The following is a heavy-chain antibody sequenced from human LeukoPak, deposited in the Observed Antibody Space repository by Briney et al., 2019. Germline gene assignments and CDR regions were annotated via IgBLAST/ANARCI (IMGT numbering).Heavy chain of an antibody. CDR1: GFTFSSYW. CDR2: ISGSGGST. CDR3: AKDSPFGVVIASYWYFDL. J-gene: IGHJ2*01. D-gene: IGHD3-3*01. V-gene: IGHV3-23*01. Sequence: GGSLRLSCAASGFTFSSYWMSWVRQAPGKGLEWVSAISGSGGSTYYADSVKGRFTISRDNSKNTLYLQMNSLRAEDTAVYYCAKDSPFGVVIASYWYFDLWGRGTLVTVSS.